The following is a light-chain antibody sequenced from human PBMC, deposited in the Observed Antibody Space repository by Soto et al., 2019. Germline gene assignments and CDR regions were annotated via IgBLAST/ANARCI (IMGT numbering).Light chain of an antibody. V-gene: IGLV1-51*01. Sequence: QSVLTQPPSVSAAPGQKVTISCSGSSSNIESNYVSWYQQLPGTAPKLLIYDNNNRPSGIPDRFSGSKSGTSATLGITGLQTGDVADYYCGTWDSSLSAVVFGGGTKVT. CDR2: DNN. CDR1: SSNIESNY. J-gene: IGLJ2*01. CDR3: GTWDSSLSAVV.